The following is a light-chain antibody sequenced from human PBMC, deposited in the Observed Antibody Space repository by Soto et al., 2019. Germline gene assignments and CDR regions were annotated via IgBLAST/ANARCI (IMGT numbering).Light chain of an antibody. CDR3: QSYDSSLRGSV. J-gene: IGLJ1*01. Sequence: QSVLTQPPSLSGAPGQRVTISCTGSSSNIGAEYDVHWYQQVPGTAPKLLILGNSNRPSGVPDRFSGSKSDTSASLAITGLQAEDEADYYCQSYDSSLRGSVFGTGTKVTVL. V-gene: IGLV1-40*01. CDR2: GNS. CDR1: SSNIGAEYD.